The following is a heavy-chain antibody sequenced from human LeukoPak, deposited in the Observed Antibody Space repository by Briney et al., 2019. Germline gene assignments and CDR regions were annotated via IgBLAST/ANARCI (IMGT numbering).Heavy chain of an antibody. J-gene: IGHJ3*02. D-gene: IGHD6-13*01. CDR2: IYPGDSDT. CDR1: GYSSISYW. CDR3: ARIRSTSWYPFDI. V-gene: IGHV5-51*01. Sequence: GESLKISCKGSGYSSISYWIGWVRQMPGKGLEWMGIIYPGDSDTRYSPSFQGQVTISADKSISTAYVQWSSLKASDTAMYYCARIRSTSWYPFDIWGQGTMVTVSS.